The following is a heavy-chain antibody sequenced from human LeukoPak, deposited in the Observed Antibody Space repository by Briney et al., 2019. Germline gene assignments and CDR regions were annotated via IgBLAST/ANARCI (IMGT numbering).Heavy chain of an antibody. V-gene: IGHV3-23*01. J-gene: IGHJ4*02. Sequence: GGSLRLSCAASGFTFSSYAMSWVRQAPVKVLEWVSAISGSGGSTYYADSVKGRFTISRDNSKNTLYLQMNSLRAEDAAVYYCAKDQVVAATEIPYFDYWGQGTLVTVSS. CDR2: ISGSGGST. CDR3: AKDQVVAATEIPYFDY. D-gene: IGHD2-15*01. CDR1: GFTFSSYA.